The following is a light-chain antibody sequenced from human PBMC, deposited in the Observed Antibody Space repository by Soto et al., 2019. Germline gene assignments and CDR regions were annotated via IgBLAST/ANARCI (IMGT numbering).Light chain of an antibody. CDR1: SSDVGSYNL. Sequence: QSALTQPASVSGSPGQSITISCTGTSSDVGSYNLVSWYQQHPGKAPKLMIYEGSKRPSGVSNRFSGSKSGNTASLTISGLQAEEQGYYYCCSYAGSSTLYVFGTGT. V-gene: IGLV2-23*01. CDR3: CSYAGSSTLYV. CDR2: EGS. J-gene: IGLJ1*01.